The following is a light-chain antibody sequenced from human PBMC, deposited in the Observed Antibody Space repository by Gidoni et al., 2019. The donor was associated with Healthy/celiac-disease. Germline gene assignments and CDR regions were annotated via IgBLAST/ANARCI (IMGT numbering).Light chain of an antibody. Sequence: QSVLTQPPSVSGAPGQRATIPCTGSSSNIGAGYDVPWYQQLPGTAPKLLIYGNSNRPSGVPDRFSGSKSGTSASLAITGLQAEDEADYYCQSYDSSLSGKVFGTGTKVTVL. J-gene: IGLJ1*01. CDR2: GNS. CDR3: QSYDSSLSGKV. V-gene: IGLV1-40*01. CDR1: SSNIGAGYD.